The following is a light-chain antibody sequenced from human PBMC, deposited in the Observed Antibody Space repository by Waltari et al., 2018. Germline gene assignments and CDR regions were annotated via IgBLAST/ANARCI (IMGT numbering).Light chain of an antibody. CDR3: QQYNSYSLLT. Sequence: DIQMTQSPSTLSASVGDRFTITCRAGQSISNWLAWYQQKPGKAPKLLIYKASTLESGVPSRFSGSGSGTEFTLTISSLQPDDFATYYCQQYNSYSLLTFGGGTKVEIK. CDR2: KAS. V-gene: IGKV1-5*03. CDR1: QSISNW. J-gene: IGKJ4*01.